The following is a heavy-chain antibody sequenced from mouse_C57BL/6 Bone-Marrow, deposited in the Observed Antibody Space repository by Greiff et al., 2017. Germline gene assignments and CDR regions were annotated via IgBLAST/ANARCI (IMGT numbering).Heavy chain of an antibody. CDR2: ISSGGST. D-gene: IGHD1-1*01. CDR1: GFTFSSYA. V-gene: IGHV5-6-5*01. J-gene: IGHJ2*01. CDR3: ANLLSDY. Sequence: EVKLMESGGGLVKPGGSLKLSCAASGFTFSSYAMSWVRQTPEKRLEWVASISSGGSTYYPDSVNGRFTISRDNARNILYLQMSSLRSEDTAMYYCANLLSDYWGQGTTLTVSS.